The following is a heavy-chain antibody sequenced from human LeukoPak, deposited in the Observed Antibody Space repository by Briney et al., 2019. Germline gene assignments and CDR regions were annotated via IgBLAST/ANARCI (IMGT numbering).Heavy chain of an antibody. D-gene: IGHD3-22*01. V-gene: IGHV3-30*18. CDR3: AKGSYYDQIPESDY. CDR2: ISYDGSNK. CDR1: GFTFNNYG. J-gene: IGHJ4*02. Sequence: GGSLRLSCVASGFTFNNYGMHCVRQAPGKGLEWVAVISYDGSNKYYADSVEGRFTISRDNSKNTLYVQMNSLRPEDTAVYYCAKGSYYDQIPESDYWGQGTLVTVSS.